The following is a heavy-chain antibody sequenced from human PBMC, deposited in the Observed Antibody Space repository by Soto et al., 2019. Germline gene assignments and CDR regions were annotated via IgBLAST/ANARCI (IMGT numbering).Heavy chain of an antibody. J-gene: IGHJ4*02. CDR3: ARRPSLYSSSWLYYFDY. Sequence: ASVKVSCKASEDTFSTYSLHWVRQAPGQGLEWMGVINPTTTTTTDAQKFQGRVTMTRDTSTSTVFLELSSLRSGDTAVYYCARRPSLYSSSWLYYFDYWGQGTLVTVSS. CDR2: INPTTTTT. CDR1: EDTFSTYS. D-gene: IGHD6-13*01. V-gene: IGHV1-46*01.